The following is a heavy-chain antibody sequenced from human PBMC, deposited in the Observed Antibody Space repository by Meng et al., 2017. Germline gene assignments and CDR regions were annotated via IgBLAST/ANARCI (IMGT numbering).Heavy chain of an antibody. CDR1: CGSIRSSNW. Sequence: VDRHGPGPGLVNPSGALPLPCAVPCGSIRSSNWWSWVRQPPGKGLEWIGEIYHSGSTNYNPSLKSRVTISVDKSKNQFSLKLSSVTAADTAVYYCARVVAATTLFLDYWGQGTLVTVSS. D-gene: IGHD2-15*01. V-gene: IGHV4-4*02. CDR3: ARVVAATTLFLDY. CDR2: IYHSGST. J-gene: IGHJ4*02.